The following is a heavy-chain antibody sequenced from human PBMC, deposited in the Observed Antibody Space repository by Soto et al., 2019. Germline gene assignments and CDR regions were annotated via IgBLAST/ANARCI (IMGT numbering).Heavy chain of an antibody. CDR2: IIPIFGTA. CDR3: ARGGSITNNYFDY. Sequence: VASVKVSCKASGGTFSSYAISWVRQAPGQGLEWMGGIIPIFGTANYAQKFQGRVTITADESTSTAYMELSSLRSEDTAVYYCARGGSITNNYFDYWGQGTLVTVSS. V-gene: IGHV1-69*13. CDR1: GGTFSSYA. J-gene: IGHJ4*02. D-gene: IGHD3-10*01.